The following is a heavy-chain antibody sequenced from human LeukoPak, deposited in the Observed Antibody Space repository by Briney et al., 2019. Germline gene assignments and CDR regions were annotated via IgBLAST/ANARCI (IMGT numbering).Heavy chain of an antibody. CDR3: ARADDSNWFDP. J-gene: IGHJ5*02. Sequence: SETLSLTCAVYGGTFSNLYWSWIRQPPGKGLEWIGEINHRGSTTYNPSLKSRVTISVDTSKNQFSLKLSSVTAADTAVYYCARADDSNWFDPWGQGTLVTVSS. CDR1: GGTFSNLY. D-gene: IGHD3-3*01. CDR2: INHRGST. V-gene: IGHV4-34*01.